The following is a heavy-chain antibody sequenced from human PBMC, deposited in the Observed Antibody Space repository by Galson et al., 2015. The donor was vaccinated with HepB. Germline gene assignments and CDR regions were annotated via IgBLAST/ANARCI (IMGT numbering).Heavy chain of an antibody. V-gene: IGHV5-10-1*01. CDR2: IDPSDSYT. D-gene: IGHD4-17*01. CDR3: ARHGPYGDYDGGGDAFDI. Sequence: QSGAEVKKPGESLRISCKGSGYSFTSYWISWVRQMPGKGLEWMGRIDPSDSYTNYSPSFQGHVTISADKSISTAYLQWSSLKASDTAMYYCARHGPYGDYDGGGDAFDIWGQGTMVTVSS. CDR1: GYSFTSYW. J-gene: IGHJ3*02.